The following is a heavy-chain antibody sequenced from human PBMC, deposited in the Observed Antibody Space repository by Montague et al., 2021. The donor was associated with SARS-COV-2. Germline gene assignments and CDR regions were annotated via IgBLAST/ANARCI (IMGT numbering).Heavy chain of an antibody. CDR3: AKGDYDFWSGYYTQFISYFGY. D-gene: IGHD3-3*01. V-gene: IGHV3-23*01. Sequence: SLRLSCAASGFTFSSYAKSWVRQAPGKGLEWVSAISGSGGSTYYADSVKGRFTISRDNSKNTLYLQMNSLRAEDTAVYYCAKGDYDFWSGYYTQFISYFGYWGQGPLVTVSS. CDR1: GFTFSSYA. J-gene: IGHJ4*02. CDR2: ISGSGGST.